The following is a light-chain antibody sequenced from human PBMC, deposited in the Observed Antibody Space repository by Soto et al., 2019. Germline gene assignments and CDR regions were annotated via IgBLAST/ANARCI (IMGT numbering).Light chain of an antibody. V-gene: IGKV1-39*01. CDR3: QQSYSTPWT. CDR2: AAS. J-gene: IGKJ1*01. Sequence: DVQMTQSPSSLSASVGGRVTITGRASQSISSYLNWYKQKPGKAPKLLSYAASSLQSGVPSRFSGSGSGTDFTLTISSLQPEDFATYYCQQSYSTPWTFGQGTKVDI. CDR1: QSISSY.